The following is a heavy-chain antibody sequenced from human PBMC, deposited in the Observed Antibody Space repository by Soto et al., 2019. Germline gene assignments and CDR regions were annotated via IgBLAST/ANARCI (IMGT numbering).Heavy chain of an antibody. D-gene: IGHD3-9*01. Sequence: LRLSCAASGFTFSIYSMNWVRQAPGKGLEWVSLISGSGGSTHYADSVEGRFTISRDNSKNTLYLEMDSLRAEDTAVYYCAKVVKYDVLTGYYKGPDYYGMDVWGQGTTVTVSS. CDR1: GFTFSIYS. CDR3: AKVVKYDVLTGYYKGPDYYGMDV. V-gene: IGHV3-23*01. CDR2: ISGSGGST. J-gene: IGHJ6*02.